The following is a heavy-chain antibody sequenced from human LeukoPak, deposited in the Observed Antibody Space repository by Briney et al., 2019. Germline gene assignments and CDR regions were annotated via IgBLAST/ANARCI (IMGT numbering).Heavy chain of an antibody. J-gene: IGHJ4*02. CDR2: VHSSGDI. D-gene: IGHD3-16*01. V-gene: IGHV4-61*02. Sequence: SETLSLTCSVSGVSITSGSYYWGWIRQSARQGLEWIGRVHSSGDIYHNAAFRSRAAVSGDASKNQFSLQLNSVTAADTAVYYCARGASPKDAVFFDYWGQGALITVST. CDR1: GVSITSGSYY. CDR3: ARGASPKDAVFFDY.